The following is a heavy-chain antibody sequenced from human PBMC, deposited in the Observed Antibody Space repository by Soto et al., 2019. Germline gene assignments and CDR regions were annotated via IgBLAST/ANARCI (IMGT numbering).Heavy chain of an antibody. CDR3: ARGESTRGYRYGSVY. V-gene: IGHV4-34*01. J-gene: IGHJ4*02. CDR2: INHSGST. CDR1: GGSFSGYY. Sequence: SETLSLTCAVDGGSFSGYYWSWIRQNPGKGLEWIGEINHSGSTNYNPSLKSRVTISVDTSKNQFSLKLSSVTAADTAVYYCARGESTRGYRYGSVYLGQGTLVTVSS. D-gene: IGHD5-18*01.